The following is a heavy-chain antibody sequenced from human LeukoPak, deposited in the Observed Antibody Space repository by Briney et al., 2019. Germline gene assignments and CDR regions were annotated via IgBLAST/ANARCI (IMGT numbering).Heavy chain of an antibody. CDR2: FDPEDGET. J-gene: IGHJ4*02. CDR3: SIGPAAERNGFDY. CDR1: GYTLTELS. V-gene: IGHV1-24*01. D-gene: IGHD2-2*01. Sequence: GASVKVSCKISGYTLTELSMHWVRQAPGKGLEWMGGFDPEDGETIYAQKFQGRVTMTEDTSTDTAYMELSSLRSEDTAVYYCSIGPAAERNGFDYWGQGTLVTVSS.